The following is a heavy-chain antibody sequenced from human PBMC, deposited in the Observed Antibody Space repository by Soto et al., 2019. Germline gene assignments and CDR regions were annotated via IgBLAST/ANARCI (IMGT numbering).Heavy chain of an antibody. J-gene: IGHJ6*02. CDR2: MNPNSGNT. CDR1: GYTFTSYD. D-gene: IGHD6-13*01. CDR3: ASYSSSWYGYYYYGMDV. Sequence: QVQLVQSGAEVKKPGASVKVSCKAYGYTFTSYDINWVRQATGQGLEWMGWMNPNSGNTGYAQKFQGRVTMTRNTSISTAYMELSSLRSEDTAVYYCASYSSSWYGYYYYGMDVWGQGTTVTVSS. V-gene: IGHV1-8*01.